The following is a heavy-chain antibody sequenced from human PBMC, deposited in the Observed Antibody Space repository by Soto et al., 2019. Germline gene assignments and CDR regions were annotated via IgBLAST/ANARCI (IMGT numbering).Heavy chain of an antibody. CDR2: ISPIFGAT. CDR1: GGSLSINA. V-gene: IGHV1-69*01. Sequence: QVQLVQSGAEVKKPGSSVKVSCKTSGGSLSINAISWVRQARGQGFEWMGGISPIFGATKYIDKFRVRLTITADESTSTVYMELGSLTSEDTAVYFCTRDHSNDDVLTGWGQGTQVTVSS. J-gene: IGHJ4*01. D-gene: IGHD3-9*01. CDR3: TRDHSNDDVLTG.